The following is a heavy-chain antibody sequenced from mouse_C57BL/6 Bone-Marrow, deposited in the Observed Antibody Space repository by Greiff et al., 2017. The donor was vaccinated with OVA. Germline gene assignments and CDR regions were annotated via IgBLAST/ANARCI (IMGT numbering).Heavy chain of an antibody. CDR2: IDPNSGGT. Sequence: VQLQQPGAELVKPGASVKLSCKASGYTFTSYWMHWVKQRPGRGLEWIGRIDPNSGGTKYNERFKSTATLTADTPSNTAYTQRSSLTSEDSAVYYCANSYDVDYWGQGTTLTVSS. D-gene: IGHD2-3*01. J-gene: IGHJ2*01. CDR1: GYTFTSYW. CDR3: ANSYDVDY. V-gene: IGHV1-72*01.